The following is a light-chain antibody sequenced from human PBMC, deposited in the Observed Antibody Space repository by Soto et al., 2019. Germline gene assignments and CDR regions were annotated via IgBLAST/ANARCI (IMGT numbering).Light chain of an antibody. CDR1: QSVSSRY. V-gene: IGKV3-15*01. CDR3: QQYNNSPT. CDR2: AAS. J-gene: IGKJ4*01. Sequence: DIVLTQSPYTLSLSPGERATLSCRASQSVSSRYLSWYQQKPHPPPRLLHYAASNGATGLPARFSGSGSGKEFPTTISRQPYEDSAVYCHQQYNNSPTFGEGTKVDIK.